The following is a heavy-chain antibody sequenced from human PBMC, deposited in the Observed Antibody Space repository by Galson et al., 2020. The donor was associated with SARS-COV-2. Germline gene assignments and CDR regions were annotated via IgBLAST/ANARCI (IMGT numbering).Heavy chain of an antibody. J-gene: IGHJ4*02. V-gene: IGHV4-59*08. D-gene: IGHD6-13*01. CDR2: IYYSGST. CDR1: GGSISSYY. Sequence: SETLSLTCTVSGGSISSYYWSWIRQPPGKGLEWIGYIYYSGSTNYNPSLKSRVTISVDTSKNQFSLKLSSVTAADTAIYFCASHYSSSWSIYPHYFDYWGQGALVTVSS. CDR3: ASHYSSSWSIYPHYFDY.